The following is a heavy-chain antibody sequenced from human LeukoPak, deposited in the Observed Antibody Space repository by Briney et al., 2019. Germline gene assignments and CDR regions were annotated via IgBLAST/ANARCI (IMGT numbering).Heavy chain of an antibody. J-gene: IGHJ5*02. CDR1: GGTFSSYA. Sequence: GASVKVSCKASGGTFSSYAISWVRQAPGQGLEWMGGIIPIFGTANYAQKLQGRVTMTTDTSTSTAYMELRSLRSDDTAVYYCARDLGYCSSTSCYRNWFDPWGQGTLVTVSS. CDR2: IIPIFGTA. D-gene: IGHD2-2*01. CDR3: ARDLGYCSSTSCYRNWFDP. V-gene: IGHV1-69*05.